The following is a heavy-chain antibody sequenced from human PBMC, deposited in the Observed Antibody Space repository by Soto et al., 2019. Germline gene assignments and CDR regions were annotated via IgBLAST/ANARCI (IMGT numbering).Heavy chain of an antibody. D-gene: IGHD3-22*01. CDR3: ASSRAAGYYYDSSGYYYSY. CDR1: GYTFTSYY. V-gene: IGHV1-46*01. J-gene: IGHJ4*02. Sequence: GASVKVSCKASGYTFTSYYMHWVRQAPGQGLEWMGIINPSGGSTSYAQKFQGRVTMTRDTSTSTVYMELSSLRSEDTAVYYCASSRAAGYYYDSSGYYYSYWGQGTMVTVYS. CDR2: INPSGGST.